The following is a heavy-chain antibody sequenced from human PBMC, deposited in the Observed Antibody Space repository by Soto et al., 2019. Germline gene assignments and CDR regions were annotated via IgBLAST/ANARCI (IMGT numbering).Heavy chain of an antibody. CDR3: ARDGGNWHDFDY. D-gene: IGHD1-20*01. J-gene: IGHJ4*02. CDR2: IYYSGST. V-gene: IGHV4-31*03. Sequence: QVQLQESGPGLVKPSQTLSLTCTVSGGSISSGGYYWSWIRQHPGKGLEWIGYIYYSGSTYYNPSLKSRXXIXVGXSKNQFSLKLSSVTAADTAVYYCARDGGNWHDFDYWGQGTLVTVSS. CDR1: GGSISSGGYY.